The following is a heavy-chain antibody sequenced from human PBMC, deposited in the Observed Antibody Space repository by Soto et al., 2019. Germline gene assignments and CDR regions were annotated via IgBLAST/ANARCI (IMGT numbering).Heavy chain of an antibody. Sequence: GGSLRLSCAASGFTFSSYAMHWVRQAPGKGLEWVAVISYDGSNKYYADSVKGRFTISRDNSKNTLYLQMNSLRAEDTAVYYCARVNRGRSYYGSGSYYDWFDPWGQGTLVTVSS. V-gene: IGHV3-30-3*01. CDR1: GFTFSSYA. D-gene: IGHD3-10*01. J-gene: IGHJ5*02. CDR3: ARVNRGRSYYGSGSYYDWFDP. CDR2: ISYDGSNK.